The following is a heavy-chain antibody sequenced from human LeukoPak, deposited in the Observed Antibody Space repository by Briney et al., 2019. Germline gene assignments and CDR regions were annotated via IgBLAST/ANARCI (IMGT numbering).Heavy chain of an antibody. CDR3: AKDLTYYYDSSGYGDAFDI. Sequence: PGGSLRLSCAASGFTFSSYGMHWVRQAPGKGLEWVAFIRYDGSNKYYADPVKGRFTISRDNSKNTLYLQMNSLRAEDTAVYYCAKDLTYYYDSSGYGDAFDIWGQGTMVTVSS. CDR2: IRYDGSNK. J-gene: IGHJ3*02. CDR1: GFTFSSYG. D-gene: IGHD3-22*01. V-gene: IGHV3-30*02.